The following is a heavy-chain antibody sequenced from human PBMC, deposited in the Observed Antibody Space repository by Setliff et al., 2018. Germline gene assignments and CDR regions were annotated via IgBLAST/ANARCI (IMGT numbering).Heavy chain of an antibody. Sequence: GGSLRLSCAASGFTFDDYGMGWVRQAPGKGLEWVSGFNWNGRTFYANSVMGRFTISRDSSKNELFLQMNSLRAEDTAVYYCAKGLGYGDIVDSWGQGTLVTVSS. D-gene: IGHD4-17*01. J-gene: IGHJ4*02. CDR3: AKGLGYGDIVDS. V-gene: IGHV3-20*04. CDR1: GFTFDDYG. CDR2: FNWNGRT.